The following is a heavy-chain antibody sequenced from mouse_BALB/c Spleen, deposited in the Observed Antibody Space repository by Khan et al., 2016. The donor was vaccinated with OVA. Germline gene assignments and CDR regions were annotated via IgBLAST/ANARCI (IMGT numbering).Heavy chain of an antibody. J-gene: IGHJ3*01. CDR2: IHHSGST. D-gene: IGHD3-3*01. Sequence: EVQLQESGPGLVKPSQSLSLTCTVTGYSITSDYAWNWIRQFPGNKLEWMGYIHHSGSTSYNPSIKSRISITRDTSKTKFFLHLKSVTSDDTATYYCARGRAYWGQGTLLTVSA. CDR1: GYSITSDYA. V-gene: IGHV3-2*02. CDR3: ARGRAY.